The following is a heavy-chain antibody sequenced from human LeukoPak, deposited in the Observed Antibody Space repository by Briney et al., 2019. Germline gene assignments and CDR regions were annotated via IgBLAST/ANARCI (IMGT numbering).Heavy chain of an antibody. J-gene: IGHJ5*02. CDR2: ISAYNGNT. CDR3: ARKTPSAGVYYDFWSGYSGWFDP. V-gene: IGHV1-18*01. D-gene: IGHD3-3*01. Sequence: ASVKISFKASGYTCTSYGISWVRQAPGQGLEWMGWISAYNGNTNYAQKLQGRVTMNTDTSTSTAYMELRSLRSDDTAVYYCARKTPSAGVYYDFWSGYSGWFDPWGQGTLVTVSS. CDR1: GYTCTSYG.